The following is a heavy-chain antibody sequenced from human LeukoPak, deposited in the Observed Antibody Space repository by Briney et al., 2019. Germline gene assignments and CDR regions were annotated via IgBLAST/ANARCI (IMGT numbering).Heavy chain of an antibody. D-gene: IGHD6-13*01. Sequence: SVKVSCKASGDSFTSFAISWVRRAPGQGLEWMGGIIPVFGITNYPQKFQDRVTITAHKSTNTVYMELRSLRSDDTSVYYCARTKNLAAAGSFFDSWGQGTLVTVSS. J-gene: IGHJ4*02. CDR2: IIPVFGIT. V-gene: IGHV1-69*10. CDR1: GDSFTSFA. CDR3: ARTKNLAAAGSFFDS.